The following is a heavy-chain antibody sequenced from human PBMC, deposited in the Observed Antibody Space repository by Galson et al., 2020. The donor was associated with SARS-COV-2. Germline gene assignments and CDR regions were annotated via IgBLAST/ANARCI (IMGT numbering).Heavy chain of an antibody. CDR2: ISAYNGNT. Sequence: ASVKVSCKASGYSFSTYGISWVRQAPGQGLEWMGWISAYNGNTEYAQQFQGRVTMTTDTSTTTAYMELRSLRSDDTAVYYCVRGMVAEGIVVIPAAIAWFDPWGQGTPVTVSS. D-gene: IGHD2-2*01. J-gene: IGHJ5*02. CDR1: GYSFSTYG. CDR3: VRGMVAEGIVVIPAAIAWFDP. V-gene: IGHV1-18*01.